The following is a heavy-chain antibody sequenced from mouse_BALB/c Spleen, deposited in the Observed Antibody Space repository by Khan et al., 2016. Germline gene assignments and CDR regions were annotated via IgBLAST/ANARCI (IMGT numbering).Heavy chain of an antibody. V-gene: IGHV1-87*01. D-gene: IGHD1-1*01. CDR3: ARRCSSYSSSAY. Sequence: QVRLQQSGAELARPGASEKSSCKASGYTFTSYWMQWVKQRPGQGMEWIGTIYAGDGDNRYTQKVKGKDTLTADKSSSTAYMQLSILASEDFAVYYCARRCSSYSSSAYWDQGTLVTVSA. J-gene: IGHJ3*01. CDR1: GYTFTSYW. CDR2: IYAGDGDN.